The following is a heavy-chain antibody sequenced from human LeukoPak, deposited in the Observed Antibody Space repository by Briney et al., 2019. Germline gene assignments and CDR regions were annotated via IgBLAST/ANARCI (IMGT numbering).Heavy chain of an antibody. J-gene: IGHJ4*02. CDR3: ARANFLYCSSSTCLFDY. D-gene: IGHD2-2*01. V-gene: IGHV1-2*02. CDR1: GYTFTDYY. CDR2: INPNDGDT. Sequence: PLASVKVSCKASGYTFTDYYMHWVRQAPGQGLEWMGWINPNDGDTNYAQKFQGRVTMTRDTSISTAHMEVSRLRSDDTAVYYCARANFLYCSSSTCLFDYWGQGTLVTVSS.